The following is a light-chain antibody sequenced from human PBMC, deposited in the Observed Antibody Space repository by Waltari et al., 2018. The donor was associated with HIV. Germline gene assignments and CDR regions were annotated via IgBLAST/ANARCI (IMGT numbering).Light chain of an antibody. J-gene: IGKJ4*01. CDR3: QQGSGWPPAFS. CDR1: QSISGA. CDR2: DAS. V-gene: IGKV3-11*01. Sequence: EVPLTQSPATLSLSPAESATLSCRASQSISGAVAWYQQKPGQAPRLLIYDASRRYTGIPVRFRGSGSGTDFTLTISSLEPEDFAIYYCQQGSGWPPAFSFGGGTRVDIK.